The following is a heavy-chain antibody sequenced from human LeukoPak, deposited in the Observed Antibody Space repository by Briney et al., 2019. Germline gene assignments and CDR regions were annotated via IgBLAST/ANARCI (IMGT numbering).Heavy chain of an antibody. CDR2: INSDGSST. CDR3: ARGVGYHTHPTVFGVVIAGHYFDY. V-gene: IGHV3-74*01. D-gene: IGHD3-3*01. CDR1: GFTFSTYW. J-gene: IGHJ4*02. Sequence: HPGGSLRLSCAASGFTFSTYWMNWVRQPPGKGLVWVSRINSDGSSTTYADSVMGRFTISRDNATNTLFLQMNSLRAEDTAVYYCARGVGYHTHPTVFGVVIAGHYFDYWGQGTLVTVSS.